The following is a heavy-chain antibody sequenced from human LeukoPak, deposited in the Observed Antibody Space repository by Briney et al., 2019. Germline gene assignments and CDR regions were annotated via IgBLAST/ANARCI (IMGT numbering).Heavy chain of an antibody. J-gene: IGHJ4*02. CDR1: GFTFSSYA. V-gene: IGHV3-23*01. CDR3: ANRKKSFDY. CDR2: ISGSGGST. Sequence: GGSLRLSCAASGFTFSSYAMSWVRQTPGKGLEWVSAISGSGGSTYYADSVKGRFTISRDNSKNTLYLQTNSLRAEDTAVYYCANRKKSFDYWGQGTLVTVSS.